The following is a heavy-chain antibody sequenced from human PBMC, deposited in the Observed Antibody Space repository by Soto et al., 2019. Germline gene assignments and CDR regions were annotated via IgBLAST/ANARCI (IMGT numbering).Heavy chain of an antibody. V-gene: IGHV3-30*18. D-gene: IGHD6-13*01. CDR2: ISYDGSNK. J-gene: IGHJ6*02. CDR1: GFTFSSYG. Sequence: PGGSLRLSCAAFGFTFSSYGMHWVRQAPGKGLVWVAVISYDGSNKYYADSVKGRFTISRDNSKNTLYLQMNSLRAEDTAVYYCAKDVAERWQQPGYYYYYGMDVWGQGTTVTVSS. CDR3: AKDVAERWQQPGYYYYYGMDV.